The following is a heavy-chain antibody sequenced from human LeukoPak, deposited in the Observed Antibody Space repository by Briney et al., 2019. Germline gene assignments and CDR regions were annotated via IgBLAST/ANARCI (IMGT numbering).Heavy chain of an antibody. CDR3: ARCPREGSGWYDWFDP. V-gene: IGHV3-11*04. J-gene: IGHJ5*02. Sequence: GGSLRLSCAASGFTFSSYAMSWIRQAPGKGLEWVSYISSSGSTIYYADSVKGRFTISRDNAKNSLYLQMNSLRAEDTAVYYCARCPREGSGWYDWFDPWGQGTLVTVSS. CDR1: GFTFSSYA. D-gene: IGHD6-19*01. CDR2: ISSSGSTI.